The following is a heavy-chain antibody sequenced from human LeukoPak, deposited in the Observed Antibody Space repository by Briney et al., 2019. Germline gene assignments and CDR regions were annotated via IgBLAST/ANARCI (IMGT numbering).Heavy chain of an antibody. CDR3: ASWAGTTAGFSGPFDF. CDR1: GFTFSSYG. J-gene: IGHJ4*02. Sequence: GGSLRLSCAASGFTFSSYGMHWVRQAPGKGLEWVAFVRYDGSNQYYADSVKGRFTISRDDAKNSLYLQMNSLRGEDTAVYYCASWAGTTAGFSGPFDFWGQGTLVTVSS. D-gene: IGHD6-25*01. V-gene: IGHV3-30*02. CDR2: VRYDGSNQ.